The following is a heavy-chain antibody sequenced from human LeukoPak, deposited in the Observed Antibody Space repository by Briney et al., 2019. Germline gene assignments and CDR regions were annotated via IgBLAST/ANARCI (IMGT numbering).Heavy chain of an antibody. J-gene: IGHJ5*02. Sequence: SETLSLTCAVYGGSFSGYYWSWIRQPPGKGLEWIGEINHSGSTNHNPSLKSRVTISVDTSKNQFSLKLSSVTAADTAVYYCARSANWIDPFDPWGQGTLVTVSS. V-gene: IGHV4-34*01. CDR1: GGSFSGYY. D-gene: IGHD1-1*01. CDR2: INHSGST. CDR3: ARSANWIDPFDP.